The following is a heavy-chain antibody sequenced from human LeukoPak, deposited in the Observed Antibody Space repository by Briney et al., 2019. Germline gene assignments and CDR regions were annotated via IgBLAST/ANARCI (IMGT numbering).Heavy chain of an antibody. V-gene: IGHV3-53*04. D-gene: IGHD5-24*01. J-gene: IGHJ4*02. CDR2: IYSAGST. CDR3: ARGVDGYNYPFHYLDY. CDR1: GFTVSSKY. Sequence: PGGSLRLSCAASGFTVSSKYMSWVRQAPGKGLEWVSVIYSAGSTYYADSVRGRFTISRHNSKNTLYLQMNSLRAEDTAVYFCARGVDGYNYPFHYLDYWGQGTLVTVSS.